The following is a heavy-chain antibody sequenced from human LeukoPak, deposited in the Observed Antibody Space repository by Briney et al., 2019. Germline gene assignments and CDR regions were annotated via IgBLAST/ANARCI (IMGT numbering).Heavy chain of an antibody. CDR2: IYYSGST. J-gene: IGHJ4*02. Sequence: PSETLSLTCVVYGGSFSGYYWSWIRQHPGKGLEWIGYIYYSGSTYYNPSLKSRVTISVDTSKNQFSLKLSSVTAADTAVYYCARGLYYYDSSGYSYYFDYWGQGTLVTVSS. V-gene: IGHV4-31*11. D-gene: IGHD3-22*01. CDR3: ARGLYYYDSSGYSYYFDY. CDR1: GGSFSGYY.